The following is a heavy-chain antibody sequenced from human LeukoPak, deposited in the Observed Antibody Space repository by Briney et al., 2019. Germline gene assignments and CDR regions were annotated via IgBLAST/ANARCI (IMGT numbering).Heavy chain of an antibody. CDR3: ARGGTRLLPDC. CDR1: GYSISSGYY. V-gene: IGHV4-38-2*02. D-gene: IGHD1-26*01. J-gene: IGHJ4*02. Sequence: SETLSLTCIVSGYSISSGYYWGWIRQPPGKGLEWIGSMYQSGSTYYNPSLKSRVTISVDTSKNQFSLKLSSVTAADTAVYYCARGGTRLLPDCWGQGTLVTVSS. CDR2: MYQSGST.